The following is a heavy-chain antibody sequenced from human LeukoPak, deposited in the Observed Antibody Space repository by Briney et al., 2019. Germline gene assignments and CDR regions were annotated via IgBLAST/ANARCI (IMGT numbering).Heavy chain of an antibody. D-gene: IGHD5-24*01. CDR1: GYSFTSYW. J-gene: IGHJ4*02. CDR2: IWPDDSDK. CDR3: ARQGKDGYRVVDY. Sequence: GESLKISCKGSGYSFTSYWIGWVRQVPGKGLEWMGLIWPDDSDKRYSPSFQGQVTISADKSISTAYLQWSSLKASDTAMYYCARQGKDGYRVVDYWGQGTLVTVPS. V-gene: IGHV5-51*01.